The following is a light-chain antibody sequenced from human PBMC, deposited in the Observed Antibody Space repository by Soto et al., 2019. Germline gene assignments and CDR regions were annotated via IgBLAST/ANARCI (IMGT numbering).Light chain of an antibody. CDR3: CSYAGSNLHYV. CDR2: DVS. J-gene: IGLJ1*01. V-gene: IGLV2-11*01. CDR1: SSDVGSYNH. Sequence: QSVLTQPRSVSESPGQSVTISCTGTSSDVGSYNHVSWYQLHPGKAPKLIIYDVSYRPSGVPARFSGSKSGNTASLTISGLQPEEEADYYCCSYAGSNLHYVFGSGTKVTVL.